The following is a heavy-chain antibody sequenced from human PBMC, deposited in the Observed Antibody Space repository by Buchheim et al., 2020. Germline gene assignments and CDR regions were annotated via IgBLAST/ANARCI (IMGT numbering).Heavy chain of an antibody. V-gene: IGHV3-7*01. J-gene: IGHJ5*02. D-gene: IGHD1-26*01. CDR2: IKQDGSEK. CDR1: GFTFISYW. Sequence: EVQLVESGGGLVQPGGSLRLSCAASGFTFISYWMSWVRQAPGKGLEWVANIKQDGSEKYYVDSVKGRFTISRDNAKNSLYLQMNSLRAEDTAVYYCARDKASGSYYIWFDPWGQGTL. CDR3: ARDKASGSYYIWFDP.